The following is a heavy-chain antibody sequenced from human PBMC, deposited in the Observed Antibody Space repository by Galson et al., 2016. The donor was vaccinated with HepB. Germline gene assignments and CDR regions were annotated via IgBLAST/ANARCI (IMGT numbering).Heavy chain of an antibody. J-gene: IGHJ4*02. D-gene: IGHD4-17*01. CDR3: ARTTTVTTFTY. V-gene: IGHV5-51*01. Sequence: QSGAEVKKPGESLKISCKGSGSSFTNYWIGWVRQMPGKGLEWMGIIYPRDSDTRYSPSFQGQVTISADKSISTAYLQWSSLKASDTALYYCARTTTVTTFTYWGQGTLVTVSS. CDR2: IYPRDSDT. CDR1: GSSFTNYW.